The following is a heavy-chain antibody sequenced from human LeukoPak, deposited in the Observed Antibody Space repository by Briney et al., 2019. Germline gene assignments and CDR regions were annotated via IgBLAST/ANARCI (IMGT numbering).Heavy chain of an antibody. J-gene: IGHJ4*02. CDR1: GFTFSSYA. V-gene: IGHV3-23*01. CDR2: ISGSGGST. CDR3: AKGVYDSSGYLDY. Sequence: GSLRLSCAASGFTFSSYAMSWVRQAPGKGPEWVSAISGSGGSTYYADSVKGRFTISRDNSKNTLYLQMNSLRAEDTAVYYCAKGVYDSSGYLDYWGQGTLVTVPS. D-gene: IGHD3-22*01.